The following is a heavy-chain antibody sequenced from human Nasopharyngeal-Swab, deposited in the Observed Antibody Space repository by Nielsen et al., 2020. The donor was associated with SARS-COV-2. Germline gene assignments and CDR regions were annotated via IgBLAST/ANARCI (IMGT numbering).Heavy chain of an antibody. V-gene: IGHV3-23*01. J-gene: IGHJ6*03. D-gene: IGHD3-22*01. CDR3: AKDEPYYDSSGYNYYYYYYMDV. CDR2: ISGSGGST. Sequence: GGSLRLSCAASGFTFSSYAMSWVRQAPGKGLEWVSAISGSGGSTYYVDSVKGRFTISRDNSKNTLYLQMNSLRAEDTAVYYCAKDEPYYDSSGYNYYYYYYMDVWGKGTTVTVSS. CDR1: GFTFSSYA.